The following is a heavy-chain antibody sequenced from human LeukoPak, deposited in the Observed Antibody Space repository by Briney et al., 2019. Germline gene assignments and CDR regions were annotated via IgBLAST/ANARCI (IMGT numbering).Heavy chain of an antibody. V-gene: IGHV4-31*01. CDR1: NGSISSVGYY. D-gene: IGHD3-10*01. Sequence: SETLSLTCTVSNGSISSVGYYWSWIRQHPGKGLEFIGYIYHSGSTYYNPSLRRPITISMDTSENQFSLRLTSVTAADSAIYYCARTPSRTRVFDYWGQGTRVTVS. CDR2: IYHSGST. CDR3: ARTPSRTRVFDY. J-gene: IGHJ4*03.